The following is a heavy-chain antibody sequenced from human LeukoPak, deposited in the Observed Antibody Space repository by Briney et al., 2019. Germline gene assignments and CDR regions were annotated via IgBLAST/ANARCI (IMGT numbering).Heavy chain of an antibody. J-gene: IGHJ5*02. CDR2: IYYSGST. CDR3: ARGPGFDP. V-gene: IGHV4-31*11. Sequence: SETLSLTCAVYGGSFSGYYWSWIRQHPGKGLEWIGYIYYSGSTYYNPSLKSRVTISVDTSKNQFSLKLSSVTAADTAVYYCARGPGFDPWGQGTLVTVSS. CDR1: GGSFSGYY.